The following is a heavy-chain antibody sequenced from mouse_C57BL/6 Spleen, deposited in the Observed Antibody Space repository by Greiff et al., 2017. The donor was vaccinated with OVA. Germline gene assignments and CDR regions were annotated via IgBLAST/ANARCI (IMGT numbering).Heavy chain of an antibody. CDR2: INPGSGGT. Sequence: VKLMESGAELVRPGTSVKVSCKASGYAFTNYLIEWVKQRPGQGLEWIGVINPGSGGTNYNEKFKGKATLTADKSSSTAYMQLSSLTSEDSAVYFCARGGIFDYWGQGTTLTVSS. CDR1: GYAFTNYL. CDR3: ARGGIFDY. V-gene: IGHV1-54*01. J-gene: IGHJ2*01.